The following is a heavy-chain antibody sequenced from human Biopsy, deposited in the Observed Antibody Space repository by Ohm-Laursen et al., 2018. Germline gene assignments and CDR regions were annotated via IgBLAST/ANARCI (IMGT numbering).Heavy chain of an antibody. CDR2: TYYRTKWYS. Sequence: QTLSLTCAISGDSVSNNDAAWNWIRQSPSRGLEWLGRTYYRTKWYSDSAVSVKSRITISVDTSKNQFSLHLKSVSPDDTAVYYCARGTPTGIPFNWFDPWGQGTLVIVST. V-gene: IGHV6-1*01. J-gene: IGHJ5*02. CDR3: ARGTPTGIPFNWFDP. D-gene: IGHD1-1*01. CDR1: GDSVSNNDAA.